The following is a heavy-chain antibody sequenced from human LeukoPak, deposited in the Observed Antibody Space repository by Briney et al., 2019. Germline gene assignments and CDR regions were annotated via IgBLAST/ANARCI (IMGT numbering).Heavy chain of an antibody. J-gene: IGHJ4*02. CDR1: GFTFSNAW. CDR2: IKSKTDGGTT. D-gene: IGHD3-9*01. Sequence: PGGSLRLSCAASGFTFSNAWMSWVRQAPGKGLEWVGRIKSKTDGGTTDYAAPVKGRFTTSRDDSKNTLYLQMNSLKTEDTAVYYCTTDSTYYDILTGYPFFDYWGQGTLVTVSS. V-gene: IGHV3-15*01. CDR3: TTDSTYYDILTGYPFFDY.